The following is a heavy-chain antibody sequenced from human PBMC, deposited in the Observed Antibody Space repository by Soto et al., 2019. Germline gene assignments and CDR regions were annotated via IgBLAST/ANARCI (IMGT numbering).Heavy chain of an antibody. J-gene: IGHJ4*02. D-gene: IGHD3-10*02. CDR1: GYTFTSYY. CDR2: INPSGGST. Sequence: ASVKVSCKASGYTFTSYYMHWVRQAPGQGLEWMGIINPSGGSTSYAQKFQGRVTMTRDTSTSTVYMELSSLRSEDTAVYYCARDRHALFGELLYSRGGIDYWGQGTLVTVSS. V-gene: IGHV1-46*01. CDR3: ARDRHALFGELLYSRGGIDY.